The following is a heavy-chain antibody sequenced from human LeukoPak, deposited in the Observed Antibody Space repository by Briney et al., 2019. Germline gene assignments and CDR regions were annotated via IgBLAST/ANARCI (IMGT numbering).Heavy chain of an antibody. CDR3: AKEYCSGGSCYLDY. V-gene: IGHV3-9*01. J-gene: IGHJ4*02. D-gene: IGHD2-15*01. CDR1: GFTFDDYA. CDR2: ISWNSGSI. Sequence: QSGGSLRLSCAASGFTFDDYAMHWVRQAPGKGLEWVSGISWNSGSIGYADSVKGRFTISRDNAKNSLYLQMNSLRAEGTALYYCAKEYCSGGSCYLDYWGQGTLVTVSS.